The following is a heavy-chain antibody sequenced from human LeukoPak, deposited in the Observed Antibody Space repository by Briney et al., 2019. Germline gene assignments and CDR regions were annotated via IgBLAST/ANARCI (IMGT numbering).Heavy chain of an antibody. CDR3: ANDILTGYYGDY. CDR2: ISGSGGST. D-gene: IGHD3-9*01. J-gene: IGHJ4*02. Sequence: GGSLRLSCAASGFTFSSYAMSWVRQAPGKGLEWVSAISGSGGSTYYADSVKGRFTISRGNSKNTLYLQMNSLRAEDTAVYYCANDILTGYYGDYWGQGTLVTVSS. CDR1: GFTFSSYA. V-gene: IGHV3-23*01.